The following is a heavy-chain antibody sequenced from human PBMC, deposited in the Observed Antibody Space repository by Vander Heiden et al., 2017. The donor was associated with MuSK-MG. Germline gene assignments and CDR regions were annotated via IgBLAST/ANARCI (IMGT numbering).Heavy chain of an antibody. CDR2: IYYSGST. CDR3: ARDDIVATRTLDY. D-gene: IGHD5-12*01. CDR1: GGSISSGGYY. J-gene: IGHJ4*01. V-gene: IGHV4-31*03. Sequence: QVQLQESGPGLVKPSPTLSLTCTVSGGSISSGGYYWSWIRQHPGKGLEWIGYIYYSGSTYYNPALKSRVTISVDTSKNQFSLKLSSVTAADTAVYYCARDDIVATRTLDYWGHGTLVTVSS.